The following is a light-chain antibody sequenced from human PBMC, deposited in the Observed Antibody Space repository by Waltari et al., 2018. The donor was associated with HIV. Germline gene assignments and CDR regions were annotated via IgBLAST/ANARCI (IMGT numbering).Light chain of an antibody. CDR2: TAS. V-gene: IGKV1-39*01. Sequence: DIQMTQSPSSLSASIGDRVTITCRASQGINTYLSWYQQKPGKAPRLLIHTASSLHAGVPSRFSGSRSGTNFTLTISSLQPEDFATYYCLQTYSFPFTFGHEATMDIK. CDR3: LQTYSFPFT. J-gene: IGKJ2*01. CDR1: QGINTY.